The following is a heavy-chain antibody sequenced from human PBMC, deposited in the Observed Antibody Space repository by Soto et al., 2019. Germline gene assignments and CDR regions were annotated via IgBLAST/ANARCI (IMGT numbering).Heavy chain of an antibody. D-gene: IGHD2-21*02. Sequence: GASVKVSCKASGYTFTGYYMHWVRQAPGQGLEWMGWINPDSGGTNYAQKFQGWVTMTRDTSISTAYMELSRLRSDDTAVYYCAGSPGGVVTAMYYFDYWGQGTLVTVSS. J-gene: IGHJ4*02. V-gene: IGHV1-2*04. CDR1: GYTFTGYY. CDR3: AGSPGGVVTAMYYFDY. CDR2: INPDSGGT.